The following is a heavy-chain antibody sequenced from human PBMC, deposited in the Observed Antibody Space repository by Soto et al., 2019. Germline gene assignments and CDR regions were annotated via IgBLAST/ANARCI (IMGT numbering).Heavy chain of an antibody. V-gene: IGHV4-34*01. Sequence: SETLSLTCAVYGGSFSGYYWSWIRQPPGKGLEWIGEINHSGSTNYNPSLKSRVTISVDTSKNQFSLKLSSVTAADTAVYYCARGVAARPRFDPWGKGTLVTVHS. CDR3: ARGVAARPRFDP. D-gene: IGHD6-6*01. CDR1: GGSFSGYY. J-gene: IGHJ5*02. CDR2: INHSGST.